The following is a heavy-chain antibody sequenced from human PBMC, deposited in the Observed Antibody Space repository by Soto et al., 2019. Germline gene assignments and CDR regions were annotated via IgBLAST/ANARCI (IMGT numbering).Heavy chain of an antibody. Sequence: EVQLVESGGGLVQPGGSLRLSCLASGFMFASFAMNWAGQAPGKGLEWVSYISPGGDRIYYAESLKGRITISRDNARNSLSLQMNILSDEDTAVYYCTKSADSAGWGVDFWGQGTLVTVSS. CDR2: ISPGGDRI. J-gene: IGHJ4*02. D-gene: IGHD6-19*01. CDR1: GFMFASFA. CDR3: TKSADSAGWGVDF. V-gene: IGHV3-48*02.